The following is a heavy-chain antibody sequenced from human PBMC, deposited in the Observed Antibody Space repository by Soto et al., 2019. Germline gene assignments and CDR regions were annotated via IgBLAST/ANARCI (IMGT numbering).Heavy chain of an antibody. D-gene: IGHD2-2*01. CDR1: GFTFSDYY. J-gene: IGHJ4*02. Sequence: ESGGGLVKPGGSLRLSCAGSGFTFSDYYMSWIRQAPGKGLEWVSYITSSGSSTYYVDSVKGRFTISRDNAKNSLYLQMNSLRAEDTAVYYCARGRSSSYPSFDFWGQGTLVTVSS. CDR3: ARGRSSSYPSFDF. CDR2: ITSSGSST. V-gene: IGHV3-11*01.